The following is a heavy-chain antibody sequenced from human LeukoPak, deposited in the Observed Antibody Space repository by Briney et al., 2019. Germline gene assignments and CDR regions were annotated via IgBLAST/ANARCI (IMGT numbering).Heavy chain of an antibody. CDR1: GYTFTSYD. CDR2: MNPNSGNT. CDR3: ARAAGARTGTTDY. J-gene: IGHJ4*02. D-gene: IGHD1-7*01. Sequence: ASVKVSCKASGYTFTSYDINWVRPATGQGLEWMGWMNPNSGNTGYAQKFQGRVTMTRNTSISTAYMELSSLRSEDTAVYYCARAAGARTGTTDYWGQGTLVTVSS. V-gene: IGHV1-8*01.